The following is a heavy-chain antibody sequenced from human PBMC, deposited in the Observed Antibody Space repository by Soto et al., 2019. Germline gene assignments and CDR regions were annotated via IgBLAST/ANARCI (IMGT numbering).Heavy chain of an antibody. CDR2: INGASTTT. CDR1: GFPFSSYA. J-gene: IGHJ4*02. CDR3: ARDLSH. Sequence: DVQLVGSGGGLVQPGGSLRLSCVASGFPFSSYAMHWVRQAPGKGLEWISYINGASTTTFYADSVKGRFTVSRDNAKNSVYLQMSRLRHEDTAFCSCARDLSHWGQGMLVTVSS. V-gene: IGHV3-48*02.